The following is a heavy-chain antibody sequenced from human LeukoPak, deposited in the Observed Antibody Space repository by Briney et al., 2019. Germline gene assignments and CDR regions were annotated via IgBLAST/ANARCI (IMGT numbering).Heavy chain of an antibody. CDR3: AGRTDFVITY. V-gene: IGHV3-53*01. CDR1: GFTVSANY. J-gene: IGHJ4*02. D-gene: IGHD5-24*01. CDR2: IYSGGAT. Sequence: GGSLRLSCAASGFTVSANYMSWVRQAPGKGLEWVSGIYSGGATYYADSVKGRFTISRDNSQNTLYLQMNSLRAEDTAVYYCAGRTDFVITYWGQGTLVTVSS.